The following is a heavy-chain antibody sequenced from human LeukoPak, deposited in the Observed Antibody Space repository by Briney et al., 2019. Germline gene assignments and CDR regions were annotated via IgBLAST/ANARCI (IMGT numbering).Heavy chain of an antibody. V-gene: IGHV4-4*07. CDR1: GGSISSYY. Sequence: SETVSLTCTVSGGSISSYYWSWMRQPAGKGLEWIGRIYTSGSTNYNPSLKSRVTMSVDTSKNQFSLKLSSVTAADTAVYYCARDREDFLLGYYDSSGYYFFDYWGQGTLVTVSS. CDR3: ARDREDFLLGYYDSSGYYFFDY. D-gene: IGHD3-22*01. CDR2: IYTSGST. J-gene: IGHJ4*02.